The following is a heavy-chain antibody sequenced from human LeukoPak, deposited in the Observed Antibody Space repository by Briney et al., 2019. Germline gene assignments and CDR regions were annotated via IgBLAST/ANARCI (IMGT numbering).Heavy chain of an antibody. CDR1: GYTFSSYA. D-gene: IGHD2-2*01. CDR2: IIPIFGTA. CDR3: ARAPDIVVVPAAQRRDKYYYYMVV. V-gene: IGHV1-69*05. J-gene: IGHJ6*03. Sequence: SVKVSCKASGYTFSSYAISWVRQAPGQGLEWMGGIIPIFGTANYAQKFQGRVTITTDASTSTAYMELSSLRSDDTAVYYCARAPDIVVVPAAQRRDKYYYYMVVLGKGATVTVSS.